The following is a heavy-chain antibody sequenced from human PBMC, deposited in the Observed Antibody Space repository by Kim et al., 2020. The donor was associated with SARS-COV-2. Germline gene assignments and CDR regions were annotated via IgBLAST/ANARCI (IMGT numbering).Heavy chain of an antibody. CDR3: ARQWGSITMVRGVIQYFQH. D-gene: IGHD3-10*01. CDR2: IYYSGST. V-gene: IGHV4-39*01. CDR1: GGSISSSSYY. J-gene: IGHJ1*01. Sequence: SETLSLTCTVSGGSISSSSYYWGWIRQPPGKGLEWIGSIYYSGSTYYNPSHKSRVTISVDTSKNQFSLKLSSVTAADTAVYYCARQWGSITMVRGVIQYFQHWGQGTLVTVSS.